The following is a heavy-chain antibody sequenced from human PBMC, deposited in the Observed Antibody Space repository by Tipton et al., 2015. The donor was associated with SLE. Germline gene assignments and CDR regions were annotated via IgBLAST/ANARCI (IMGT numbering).Heavy chain of an antibody. D-gene: IGHD5-24*01. V-gene: IGHV4-61*09. CDR2: IYVNEST. Sequence: TLSLTCTVSGASIGSGRDYWYWIRQPAGKGLEWIGHIYVNESTKYKPSLNNRVTISVDTSKNQFSLNLNSVTAADSAMYFCARVEEKWLQSYFDSWGQGTRVTVSS. J-gene: IGHJ4*02. CDR3: ARVEEKWLQSYFDS. CDR1: GASIGSGRDY.